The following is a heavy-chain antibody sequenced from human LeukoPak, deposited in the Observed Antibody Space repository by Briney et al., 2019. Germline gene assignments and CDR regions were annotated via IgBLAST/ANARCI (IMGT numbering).Heavy chain of an antibody. CDR3: AKGKNYYGSGSHDY. Sequence: GRSLRLSCAASGFTFSSYAMHWVRQAPGKGLEWVAVISYDGSNKHYADSVMGRFTISRDNSNNTLYLQMNSLRAEDTAVYYRAKGKNYYGSGSHDYWGQGTLVIVSS. CDR1: GFTFSSYA. J-gene: IGHJ4*02. CDR2: ISYDGSNK. V-gene: IGHV3-30-3*01. D-gene: IGHD3-10*01.